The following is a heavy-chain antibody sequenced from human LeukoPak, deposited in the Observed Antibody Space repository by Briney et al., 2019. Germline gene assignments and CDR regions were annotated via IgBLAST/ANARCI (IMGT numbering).Heavy chain of an antibody. V-gene: IGHV5-51*01. CDR2: IYPGDSDT. D-gene: IGHD2-2*01. Sequence: GESLKISCKGSGYSFTSYWIGWVRQRPGKGLEWMGIIYPGDSDTRYSPSFQGQVTMSADKSISTAYLQWSSLKASDTAMYYCARQYCSTTNCPFDYWGQGTLVTVSS. CDR1: GYSFTSYW. J-gene: IGHJ4*02. CDR3: ARQYCSTTNCPFDY.